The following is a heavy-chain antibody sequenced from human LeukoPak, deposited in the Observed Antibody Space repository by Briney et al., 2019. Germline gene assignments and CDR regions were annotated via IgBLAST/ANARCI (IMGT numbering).Heavy chain of an antibody. D-gene: IGHD1-14*01. V-gene: IGHV3-64*02. Sequence: GGSLRLSCAASGFRFSYHDMHWVRQAPGKGLEFASSIGAAGAHTFYADSVKGRFTISRDNFQSTMYLQMDGLRPEDSAVYYCARELGGTKTGGFDIWGQGTVVTVSS. CDR1: GFRFSYHD. CDR3: ARELGGTKTGGFDI. CDR2: IGAAGAHT. J-gene: IGHJ3*02.